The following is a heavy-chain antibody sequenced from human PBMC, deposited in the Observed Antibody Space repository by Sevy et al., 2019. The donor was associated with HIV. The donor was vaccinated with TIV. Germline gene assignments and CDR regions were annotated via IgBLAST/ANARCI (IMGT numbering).Heavy chain of an antibody. J-gene: IGHJ6*03. CDR1: GFSFDSYG. Sequence: GGSLRLSCAVSGFSFDSYGMTWVRQAPGKGLEWVSGISGSGTRTYYADSVKGRFIISRDNSKNTLYLQRNSLRSEDTALYYCAEGGGGHYDPDEIGYYFYYYNMDVWGKGTTVTVSS. CDR2: ISGSGTRT. V-gene: IGHV3-23*01. D-gene: IGHD3-22*01. CDR3: AEGGGGHYDPDEIGYYFYYYNMDV.